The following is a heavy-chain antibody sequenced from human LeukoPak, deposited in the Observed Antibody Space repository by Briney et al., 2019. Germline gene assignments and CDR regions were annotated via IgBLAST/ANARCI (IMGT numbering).Heavy chain of an antibody. J-gene: IGHJ4*02. Sequence: SGGSLRLSCDASGFTVNSYAMNWVRQAPGKGLEWVSVISASGDNMYYADSVKGRFTISRDDSKNTVYLQMNSLRADDTAVYHCAKGGRRHYGDYVAFWGQGTLVTVSS. CDR2: ISASGDNM. CDR3: AKGGRRHYGDYVAF. CDR1: GFTVNSYA. V-gene: IGHV3-23*01. D-gene: IGHD4-17*01.